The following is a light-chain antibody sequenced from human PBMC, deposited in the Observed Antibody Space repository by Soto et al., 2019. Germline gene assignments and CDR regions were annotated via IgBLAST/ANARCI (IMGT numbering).Light chain of an antibody. CDR1: QSVSSN. CDR2: GAS. CDR3: QQNNNWPPIT. J-gene: IGKJ5*01. V-gene: IGKV3D-15*01. Sequence: EIVMTQSPATLSVSPGERATLSCRASQSVSSNLAWYQQKPGQAPRLLIYGASIRATGIPARFSGSGSGTEFTLTISSLQSEDFAVYYCQQNNNWPPITFGQGTRQEIK.